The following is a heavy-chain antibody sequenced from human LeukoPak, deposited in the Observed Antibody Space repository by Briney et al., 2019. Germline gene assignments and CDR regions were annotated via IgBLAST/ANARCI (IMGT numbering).Heavy chain of an antibody. CDR1: GFTFSSYA. CDR2: ISYDGSNK. D-gene: IGHD6-19*01. V-gene: IGHV3-30-3*01. J-gene: IGHJ4*02. CDR3: ARDSPGIAVAGGETFDY. Sequence: PGGSPRLSCAASGFTFSSYAMHWARQAPGKGLEWVAVISYDGSNKYYADSVKGRFTISRDNSKNTLYLQMNSLRAEDTAVYYCARDSPGIAVAGGETFDYWGQGTLVTVSS.